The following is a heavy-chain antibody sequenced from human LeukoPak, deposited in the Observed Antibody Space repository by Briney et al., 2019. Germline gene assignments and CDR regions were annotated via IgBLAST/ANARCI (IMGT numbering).Heavy chain of an antibody. Sequence: PSETLSHTCTVSGGFISSSSYYWSWIRQPPGKGLEWLGYIYYSGSTNYNPSLKSRVTISVDTSKNQFPLKLSSVTAADTAVYYCARVPWYSSSPGYFDYWGQGTLVTVSS. D-gene: IGHD6-6*01. V-gene: IGHV4-61*01. CDR1: GGFISSSSYY. J-gene: IGHJ4*02. CDR2: IYYSGST. CDR3: ARVPWYSSSPGYFDY.